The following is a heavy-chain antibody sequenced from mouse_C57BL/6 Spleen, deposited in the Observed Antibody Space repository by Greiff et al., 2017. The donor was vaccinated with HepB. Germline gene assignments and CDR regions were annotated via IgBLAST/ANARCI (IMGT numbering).Heavy chain of an antibody. V-gene: IGHV1-82*01. CDR1: GYAFSSSW. CDR2: IYPGDGDT. D-gene: IGHD1-1*01. Sequence: QVQLQQSGPELVKPGASVKISCEASGYAFSSSWMNWVKQRPGKGLEWIGRIYPGDGDTNYNGKFKGKATLTADKSSSTAYMQLSSLTSEDSAVYFCARSGYYGSYWYFDVWGTGTTVTVSS. J-gene: IGHJ1*03. CDR3: ARSGYYGSYWYFDV.